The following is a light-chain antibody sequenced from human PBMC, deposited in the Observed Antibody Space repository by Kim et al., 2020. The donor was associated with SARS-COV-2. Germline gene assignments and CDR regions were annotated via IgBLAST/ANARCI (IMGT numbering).Light chain of an antibody. Sequence: GQSITISCTGTSSDVGGYNYASWYQQHPGKAPNLMIYDVSNRPSGVSNRFSGSKSGNTASLTISRLQAEDEADYYCSSYTSSSTRVFGGGTKLTVL. V-gene: IGLV2-14*03. CDR1: SSDVGGYNY. J-gene: IGLJ3*02. CDR3: SSYTSSSTRV. CDR2: DVS.